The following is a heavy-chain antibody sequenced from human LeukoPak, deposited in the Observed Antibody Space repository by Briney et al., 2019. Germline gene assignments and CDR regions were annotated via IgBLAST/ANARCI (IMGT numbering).Heavy chain of an antibody. CDR1: GYTFTNYN. V-gene: IGHV1-18*01. J-gene: IGHJ4*02. Sequence: ASVKVSCKTSGYTFTNYNVVWVRQAPGQGLEWMAWISSYNGNTNYAQKFQGRVTMTTDTSTTTAYMELQSLMSDDAAVYYCAREDSCSGASCYRRWGQGTLVTVSS. D-gene: IGHD2-2*01. CDR2: ISSYNGNT. CDR3: AREDSCSGASCYRR.